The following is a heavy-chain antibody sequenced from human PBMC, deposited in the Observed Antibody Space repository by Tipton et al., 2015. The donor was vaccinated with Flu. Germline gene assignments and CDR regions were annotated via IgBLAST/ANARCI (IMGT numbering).Heavy chain of an antibody. CDR3: ARGATRRPFSGYDYTGY. CDR2: IYDSGIT. V-gene: IGHV4-31*03. Sequence: TLSLTCTVSGGSISSEDYYWSWIRQHPGKGLEWIGYIYDSGITCYNPSLSSRVVISIDTSKNQFYLRLSSVTAADTAVYYCARGATRRPFSGYDYTGYWGQGTLVTVSS. CDR1: GGSISSEDYY. D-gene: IGHD5-12*01. J-gene: IGHJ4*02.